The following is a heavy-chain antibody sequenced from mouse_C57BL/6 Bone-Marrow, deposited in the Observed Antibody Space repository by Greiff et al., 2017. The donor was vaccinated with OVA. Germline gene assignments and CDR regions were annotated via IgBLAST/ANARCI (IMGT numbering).Heavy chain of an antibody. Sequence: VQLQQSGPELVKPGASVKLSCKASGYTFTSYDINWVKQRPGQGLEWIGWIYPRDGSTKYNEKFKGKATLTVDTSSSTAYMELHSLTSEDSAVYFCARGSYYGSSPLDYWGQGTTLTVSS. CDR2: IYPRDGST. CDR1: GYTFTSYD. J-gene: IGHJ2*01. CDR3: ARGSYYGSSPLDY. D-gene: IGHD1-1*01. V-gene: IGHV1-85*01.